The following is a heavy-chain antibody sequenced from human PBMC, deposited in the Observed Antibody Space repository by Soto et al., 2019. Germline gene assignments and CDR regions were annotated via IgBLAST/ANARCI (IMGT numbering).Heavy chain of an antibody. D-gene: IGHD3-3*01. V-gene: IGHV5-10-1*01. Sequence: GESLKISCKGSGYSFTSYWISWVRQMPGKDLEWMGRIDPSDSYTNYSPSFQGHVTISADKSISTAYLQWSSLKASDTAMYYCARFWVYYDRPRAIIAIDVLCKGLTVAVPS. CDR3: ARFWVYYDRPRAIIAIDV. J-gene: IGHJ6*04. CDR2: IDPSDSYT. CDR1: GYSFTSYW.